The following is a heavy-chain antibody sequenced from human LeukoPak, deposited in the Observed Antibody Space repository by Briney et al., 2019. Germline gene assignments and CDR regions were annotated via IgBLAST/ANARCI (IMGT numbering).Heavy chain of an antibody. CDR2: INPNSGGT. CDR1: GYTFTSYG. J-gene: IGHJ4*02. D-gene: IGHD3-22*01. V-gene: IGHV1-2*06. CDR3: ARVLTSLSGSYFFDY. Sequence: ASVKVSCKASGYTFTSYGISWVRQAPGQGLEWMGRINPNSGGTNYAQKFQGRVTMTRDTSISTAYMELSRLRSDDTAVYYCARVLTSLSGSYFFDYWGQGTLVTVSS.